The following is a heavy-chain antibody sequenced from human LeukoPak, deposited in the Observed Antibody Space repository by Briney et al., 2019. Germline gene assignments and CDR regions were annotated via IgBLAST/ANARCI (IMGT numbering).Heavy chain of an antibody. J-gene: IGHJ6*02. V-gene: IGHV1-69*13. D-gene: IGHD3-22*01. CDR2: IIPIFGTA. Sequence: SVKVSCKASGGTFISYAISWVRQAPGQGLEWMGGIIPIFGTANYAQKFQGRVTITADESTSTAYMELSSLRSEDTAVYYCASSREPYDSSGYYSYYYYGMDVWGQGTTVTVSS. CDR1: GGTFISYA. CDR3: ASSREPYDSSGYYSYYYYGMDV.